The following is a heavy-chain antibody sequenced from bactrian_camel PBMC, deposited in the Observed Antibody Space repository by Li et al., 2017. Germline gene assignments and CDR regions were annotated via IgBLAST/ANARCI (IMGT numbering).Heavy chain of an antibody. V-gene: IGHV3S54*01. D-gene: IGHD2*01. J-gene: IGHJ4*01. CDR1: GYSYSPTS. CDR2: IYTGSSST. CDR3: ANVVVPRDY. Sequence: HVQLVESGGGSVQAGGSLRLSCTASGYSYSPTSMAWFRQAPGKEREGVAAIYTGSSSTYYADSVKGRFTISQDNAKNTMYLQMNSLKTEDTAMYYCANVVVPRDYWGQGTQVTVS.